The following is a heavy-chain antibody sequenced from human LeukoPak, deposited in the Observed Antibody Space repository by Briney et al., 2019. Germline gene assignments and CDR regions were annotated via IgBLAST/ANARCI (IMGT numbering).Heavy chain of an antibody. Sequence: GESLKISCKGSGYSFPNYWIGWVRQMPGKGLEWMGIIYPGDSDTRYSPSFQRQVTISADKSISTAYLQWSSLKASDTAMYHCARQRFTTRAYAGNWFDPWGQGTLVTVSS. D-gene: IGHD3-16*01. J-gene: IGHJ5*02. V-gene: IGHV5-51*01. CDR1: GYSFPNYW. CDR2: IYPGDSDT. CDR3: ARQRFTTRAYAGNWFDP.